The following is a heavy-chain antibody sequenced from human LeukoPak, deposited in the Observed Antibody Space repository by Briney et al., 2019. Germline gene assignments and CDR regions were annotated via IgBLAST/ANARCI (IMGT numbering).Heavy chain of an antibody. CDR3: ARDLSRYSYAPPNWFDP. V-gene: IGHV3-11*04. CDR2: LISSGTTT. J-gene: IGHJ5*02. D-gene: IGHD5-18*01. CDR1: GFAFSNYA. Sequence: GGSLRLSCAASGFAFSNYAMSWVRQAPGKGLEWVSSLISSGTTTYYADSVKGRFTISRDNAKNSLYLQMNSLRAEDTAVYYCARDLSRYSYAPPNWFDPWGQGTLVTVSS.